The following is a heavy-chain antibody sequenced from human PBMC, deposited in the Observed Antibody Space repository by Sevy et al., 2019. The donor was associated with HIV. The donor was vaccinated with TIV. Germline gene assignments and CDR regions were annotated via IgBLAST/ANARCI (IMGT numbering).Heavy chain of an antibody. CDR3: AREGCTKPHDY. CDR1: GFTFSKYS. V-gene: IGHV3-23*01. CDR2: LSFGCGEI. D-gene: IGHD2-8*01. J-gene: IGHJ4*02. Sequence: GGSLRLSCAASGFTFSKYSMSWVRQPPGKGLEWVSTLSFGCGEINYADSVKGRFTISRDNSKSSVYLQMNNLRPEDTAVYYCAREGCTKPHDYWGQGTLLTV.